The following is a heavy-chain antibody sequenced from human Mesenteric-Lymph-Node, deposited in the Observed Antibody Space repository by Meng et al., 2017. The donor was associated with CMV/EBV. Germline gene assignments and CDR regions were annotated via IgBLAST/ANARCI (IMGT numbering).Heavy chain of an antibody. CDR2: IYYSGST. D-gene: IGHD3-16*01. CDR3: ATTLRFSVFGGDY. Sequence: GSLRLSCTVSGGSVSSGSYYWSWIRQPPGKGLEWIGYIYYSGSTNYNPSLKSRVTISVDTSKNQFSLKLSSVTAADTAVYYCATTLRFSVFGGDYWGQGTLVTVSS. CDR1: GGSVSSGSYY. V-gene: IGHV4-61*01. J-gene: IGHJ4*02.